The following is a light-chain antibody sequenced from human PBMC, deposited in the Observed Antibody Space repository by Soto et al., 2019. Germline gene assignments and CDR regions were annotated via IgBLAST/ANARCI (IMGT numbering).Light chain of an antibody. Sequence: IVMTQSPATVSVSPGERATLSCRASQSVSNDLAWYQQKPGQAPRLLIYAASTRATGIPARFSGSGSGTEFTITISSLQSEDFAVYYCQQYHNWPPLTFGGGTKVDIK. V-gene: IGKV3-15*01. CDR3: QQYHNWPPLT. CDR1: QSVSND. CDR2: AAS. J-gene: IGKJ4*01.